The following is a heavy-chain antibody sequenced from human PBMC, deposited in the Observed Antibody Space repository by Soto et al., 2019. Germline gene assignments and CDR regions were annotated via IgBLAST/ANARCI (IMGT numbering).Heavy chain of an antibody. CDR2: ISAYNGNT. CDR3: ARGSAYYYDSSGTPAYYYGMDV. J-gene: IGHJ6*02. CDR1: GYTFTSYG. D-gene: IGHD3-22*01. V-gene: IGHV1-18*01. Sequence: ASVKVSCKASGYTFTSYGISWVRQAPGQGLEWMGWISAYNGNTNYAQKLQGRVTMTTDTSTSTAYMELRSLRSDDTAVYYCARGSAYYYDSSGTPAYYYGMDVWGQGTTVNVSS.